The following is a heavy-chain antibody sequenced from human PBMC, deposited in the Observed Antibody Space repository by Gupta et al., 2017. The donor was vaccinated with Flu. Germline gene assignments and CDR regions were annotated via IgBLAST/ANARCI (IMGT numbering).Heavy chain of an antibody. CDR2: FDPEHGET. D-gene: IGHD5-18*01. CDR3: ATRVDTSMVPYFDY. CDR1: GYSVPDFA. V-gene: IGHV1-24*01. Sequence: QVQMVQCGAEGKKPGAAVKVSCKICGYSVPDFAIPWVRQAPGKGLEWMGGFDPEHGETIYAQKFQGRVTVTEDTSADTIYMYLSRLRSEDTAMYYCATRVDTSMVPYFDYWGQGTLVTVSS. J-gene: IGHJ4*02.